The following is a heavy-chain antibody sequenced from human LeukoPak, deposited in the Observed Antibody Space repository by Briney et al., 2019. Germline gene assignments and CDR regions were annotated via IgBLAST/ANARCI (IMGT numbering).Heavy chain of an antibody. CDR3: ARYGYSYATGYYFDY. CDR2: VYYTGAT. D-gene: IGHD5-18*01. Sequence: SETLSLTCTISGGSISNYYWSWVRQTPGKGLEWIGFVYYTGATNYNPSLKSRVTISLGSSRNQFSLNLSSVIAADTAVYYCARYGYSYATGYYFDYWGQGTLVTVSS. J-gene: IGHJ4*02. CDR1: GGSISNYY. V-gene: IGHV4-59*01.